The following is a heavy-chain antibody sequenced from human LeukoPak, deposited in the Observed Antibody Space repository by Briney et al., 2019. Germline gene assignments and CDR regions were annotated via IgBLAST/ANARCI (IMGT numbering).Heavy chain of an antibody. D-gene: IGHD3-3*01. V-gene: IGHV3-23*01. J-gene: IGHJ6*03. Sequence: PGGSLRLSCAASGLTFSSYAMSWVRQAPGKGLEWVSAISGSGGSTYYADSVKGRFTISRDNSKNTLYLQMNSLRAEDTAVYYCAKDFGVTGYYYYYMDVWGKGTTVTVSS. CDR3: AKDFGVTGYYYYYMDV. CDR2: ISGSGGST. CDR1: GLTFSSYA.